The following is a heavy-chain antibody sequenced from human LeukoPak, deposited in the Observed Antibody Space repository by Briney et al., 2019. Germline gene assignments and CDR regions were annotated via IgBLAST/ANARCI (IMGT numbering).Heavy chain of an antibody. Sequence: GMSLRLSCAASGFTFSDYAIHWVRQGPGKGLEWVAVISKDGNTKFYADSVKGRFTISRDNSKNTLYLQMNSLRAEDTAVYYCAREIIVGGRKRFGALDLWGQGTMVTVSS. J-gene: IGHJ3*01. CDR2: ISKDGNTK. V-gene: IGHV3-30*04. CDR3: AREIIVGGRKRFGALDL. D-gene: IGHD1-26*01. CDR1: GFTFSDYA.